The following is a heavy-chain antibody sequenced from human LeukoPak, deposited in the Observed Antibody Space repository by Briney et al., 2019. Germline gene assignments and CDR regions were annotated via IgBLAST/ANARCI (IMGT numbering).Heavy chain of an antibody. CDR3: ARSGSTRSYSYYGMDV. Sequence: PSETLSLTCTVSPGSISSGGYYWSWIRQHPGKGLEWLGYIYYSGSTYYNPSLKSRVTISVDTSKNQFSLILSSVTAADTAVYYCARSGSTRSYSYYGMDVWGQGTTITVSS. V-gene: IGHV4-31*03. CDR1: PGSISSGGYY. CDR2: IYYSGST. J-gene: IGHJ6*02. D-gene: IGHD2-15*01.